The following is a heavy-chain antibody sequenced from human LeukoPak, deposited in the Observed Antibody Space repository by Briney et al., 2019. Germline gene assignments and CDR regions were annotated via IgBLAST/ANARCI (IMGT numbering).Heavy chain of an antibody. CDR1: GFTFSSYA. J-gene: IGHJ6*02. CDR3: AKDGGGSLEWLPPMDV. CDR2: ITGSGAST. D-gene: IGHD3-3*01. Sequence: LPGGSLRLSCAASGFTFSSYAMSWVRQAPGKGLEWVSSITGSGASTYYGDSVKGRFTISRDNSKNTLYLQMNRLRAEDTAVYYCAKDGGGSLEWLPPMDVWGQGTTVTVSS. V-gene: IGHV3-23*01.